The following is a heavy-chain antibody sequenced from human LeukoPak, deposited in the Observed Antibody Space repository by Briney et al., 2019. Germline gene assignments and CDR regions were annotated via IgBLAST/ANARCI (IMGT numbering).Heavy chain of an antibody. Sequence: PGRSLRLSCAASGFTFSSYGMHWVRQAPGKGLEWVAVISYDGSNKYYADSVKGRFTISRDNSKNTLYLQMNSLRAEDTAVYYCAKVIGSSSGSMYYFDYWGQGTLVTVSS. V-gene: IGHV3-30*18. CDR3: AKVIGSSSGSMYYFDY. D-gene: IGHD6-19*01. CDR2: ISYDGSNK. CDR1: GFTFSSYG. J-gene: IGHJ4*02.